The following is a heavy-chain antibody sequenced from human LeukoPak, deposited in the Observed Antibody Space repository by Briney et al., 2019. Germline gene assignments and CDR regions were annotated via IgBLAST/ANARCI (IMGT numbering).Heavy chain of an antibody. CDR2: ISNSGGRT. D-gene: IGHD5-12*01. V-gene: IGHV3-23*01. J-gene: IGHJ4*02. CDR3: AKSYNGYESKPDY. CDR1: GFTFSSYA. Sequence: GGSLRLSCAASGFTFSSYAMSWVRQAPGKGLEWVSSISNSGGRTFYTDSVKGRFTISRDNSKITLYLQMDSLRAEDTAVYYCAKSYNGYESKPDYWGQGTLVTVSS.